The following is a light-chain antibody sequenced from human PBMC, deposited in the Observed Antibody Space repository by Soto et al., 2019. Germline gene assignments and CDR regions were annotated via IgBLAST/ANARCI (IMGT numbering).Light chain of an antibody. J-gene: IGKJ3*01. V-gene: IGKV1-12*02. Sequence: DIQMTQSPTSVSASVGDRVTITCRASQDTNRGSAWYQQKSGQAPKLLIFDAASLQRGVPSRFSGSGSGTDFTLTIRSLQPEDFGTYYCQQTNSFPFSFGPGTKVEIK. CDR1: QDTNRG. CDR3: QQTNSFPFS. CDR2: DAA.